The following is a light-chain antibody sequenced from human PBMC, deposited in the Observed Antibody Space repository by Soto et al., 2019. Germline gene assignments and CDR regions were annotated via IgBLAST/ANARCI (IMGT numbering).Light chain of an antibody. CDR1: SSNIGAGYD. V-gene: IGLV1-40*01. CDR2: GTS. Sequence: QSVLTQPPSVSGAPGQRVTISCTGSSSNIGAGYDVHWYQQLPGTAPKPLIYGTSNRPSGVPDRFSGSKSGTSASLAITGLQAEDEADYYCQSYDSSLSGRVVFGGGTQLTVL. CDR3: QSYDSSLSGRVV. J-gene: IGLJ2*01.